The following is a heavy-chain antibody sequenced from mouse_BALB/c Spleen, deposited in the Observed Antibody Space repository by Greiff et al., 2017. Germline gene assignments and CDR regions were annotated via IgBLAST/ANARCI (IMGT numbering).Heavy chain of an antibody. CDR1: GYTFTSYW. CDR3: TRLGYGSSHGAMDY. J-gene: IGHJ4*01. V-gene: IGHV1-5*01. CDR2: IYPGNSDT. D-gene: IGHD1-1*01. Sequence: VQLQQPGAELVKPGASVKLSCKASGYTFTSYWMHWVKQRPGQGLEWIGAIYPGNSDTSYNQKFKGKAKLTAVTSTSTAYMELSSLTNEDSAVYYCTRLGYGSSHGAMDYWGQGTSVTVSS.